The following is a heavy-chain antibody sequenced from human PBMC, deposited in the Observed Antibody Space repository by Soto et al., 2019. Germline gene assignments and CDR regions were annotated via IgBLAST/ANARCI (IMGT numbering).Heavy chain of an antibody. CDR1: GYTFTSYY. CDR3: ARGGIYYDSSGYPADDAFDI. Sequence: GASVKVSCKASGYTFTSYYMHWVRQAPGQGLEWMGIINPSGGSTGYAQKFQGRVTMTRDTSTSTVYMELSSLRSEGTAVYYCARGGIYYDSSGYPADDAFDIWGQGTMVTVSS. V-gene: IGHV1-46*01. CDR2: INPSGGST. J-gene: IGHJ3*02. D-gene: IGHD3-22*01.